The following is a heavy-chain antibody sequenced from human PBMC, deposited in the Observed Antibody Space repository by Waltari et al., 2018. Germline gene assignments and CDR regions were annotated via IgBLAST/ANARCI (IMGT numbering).Heavy chain of an antibody. J-gene: IGHJ2*01. CDR3: ARHPAMTIMLWYFDL. V-gene: IGHV4-39*01. CDR1: GGSISSSSYY. Sequence: QLQLQESGPGLVKPSETLSLTCTVSGGSISSSSYYWGWIRQPPGKGLEWIGSSYYSGSTYYNPSLKRRVTISVDTSKNQFSLELSSVTAADTAVYYCARHPAMTIMLWYFDLWGRGTLVTVSS. CDR2: SYYSGST. D-gene: IGHD2-8*01.